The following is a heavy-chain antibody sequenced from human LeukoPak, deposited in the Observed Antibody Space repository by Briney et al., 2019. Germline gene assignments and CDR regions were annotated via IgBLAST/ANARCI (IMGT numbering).Heavy chain of an antibody. Sequence: PSETLSLTCGVSGGSITSTNWWSWVRQPPGQGLEWIGEISLSGLTNYNPSLKSRVTMALDKSKNHLSLNLTSVTAADTAVYYCSREIGAFSPFGYWGQGTLVTVPS. CDR1: GGSITSTNW. V-gene: IGHV4-4*02. J-gene: IGHJ4*02. CDR3: SREIGAFSPFGY. D-gene: IGHD3-16*01. CDR2: ISLSGLT.